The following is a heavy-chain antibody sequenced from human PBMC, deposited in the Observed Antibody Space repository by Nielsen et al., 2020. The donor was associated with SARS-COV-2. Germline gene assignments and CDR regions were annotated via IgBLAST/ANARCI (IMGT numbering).Heavy chain of an antibody. D-gene: IGHD6-19*01. CDR1: GYRFSVYY. CDR2: INPNSGGP. J-gene: IGHJ4*02. CDR3: AGSGSGWYNFDS. Sequence: ASVKVSCKAPGYRFSVYYMHWVRQAPGQGLEWMGRINPNSGGPNYAQKFQGRVTMTWDTSISTAYMELSGLKSYDTAVFYCAGSGSGWYNFDSWGQGTLVTFSS. V-gene: IGHV1-2*06.